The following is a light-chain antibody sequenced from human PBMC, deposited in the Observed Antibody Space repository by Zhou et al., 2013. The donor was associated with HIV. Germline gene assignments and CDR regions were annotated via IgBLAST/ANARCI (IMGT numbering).Light chain of an antibody. Sequence: LTQSPVTLSLSPGDRATLSCKASQTATNYLAWYQVRPGQPPRLLIYDTSNRAPGVSVRFSGSGSMTDFILTITDLQPEDSARYFCQQRSSWPLTFGEGTKLE. CDR3: QQRSSWPLT. V-gene: IGKV3-11*01. CDR2: DTS. CDR1: QTATNY. J-gene: IGKJ4*02.